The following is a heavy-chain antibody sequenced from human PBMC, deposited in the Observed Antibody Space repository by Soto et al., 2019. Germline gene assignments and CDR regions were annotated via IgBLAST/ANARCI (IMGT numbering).Heavy chain of an antibody. CDR3: ARQQAMDY. Sequence: QVQLVQSGAEVKKPGASVKVSCKASGYTFVNYEINWVRQATGQGLEWVGWMNPHSGDTFYAQNFQGRVPMTRNTSITTAYMELNSLKYEDTAVYYCARQQAMDYWGQGTLVTVSS. J-gene: IGHJ4*02. CDR2: MNPHSGDT. V-gene: IGHV1-8*01. CDR1: GYTFVNYE.